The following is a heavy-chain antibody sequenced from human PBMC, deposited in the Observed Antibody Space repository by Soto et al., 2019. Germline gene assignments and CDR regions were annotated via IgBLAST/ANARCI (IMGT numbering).Heavy chain of an antibody. V-gene: IGHV3-74*01. Sequence: PGGSLRLSCTASGFTFSRYWMHWVRQAPGEGLVWVSSTNSDGSSTNYADSAKGRFTISRDNAKNTLYLQMNSLRVEDTAVYYCARVGYSSAWYSFDYWGQGALVTVSS. J-gene: IGHJ4*02. CDR3: ARVGYSSAWYSFDY. CDR2: TNSDGSST. CDR1: GFTFSRYW. D-gene: IGHD6-19*01.